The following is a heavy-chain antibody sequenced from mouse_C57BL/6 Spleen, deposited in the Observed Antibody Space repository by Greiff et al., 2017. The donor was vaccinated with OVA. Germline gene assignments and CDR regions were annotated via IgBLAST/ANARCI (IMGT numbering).Heavy chain of an antibody. CDR2: IYPGSGST. Sequence: QVQLKQPGAELVKPGASVKMSCKASGYTFTSYWITWVKQRPGQGLEWIGDIYPGSGSTNYNEKFKSKATLTVDTSSSTAYMQLSSLTSEDSAVYYCARRGITTETWFAYWGQGTLVTVSA. CDR1: GYTFTSYW. J-gene: IGHJ3*01. CDR3: ARRGITTETWFAY. V-gene: IGHV1-55*01. D-gene: IGHD1-1*01.